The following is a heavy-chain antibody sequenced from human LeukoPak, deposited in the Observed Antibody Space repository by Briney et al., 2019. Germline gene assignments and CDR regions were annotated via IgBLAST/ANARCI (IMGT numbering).Heavy chain of an antibody. D-gene: IGHD6-13*01. V-gene: IGHV4-59*12. CDR2: IYYSGST. CDR3: ARGEIAEGFDAFDI. CDR1: GGSISSYY. Sequence: SETLSLTCTVSGGSISSYYWSWIRQPPGKGLEWIGYIYYSGSTNYNPSLKSRVTISVDTSKNQFSLKLSSVTAADTAVYYCARGEIAEGFDAFDIWGQGTMVTVSS. J-gene: IGHJ3*02.